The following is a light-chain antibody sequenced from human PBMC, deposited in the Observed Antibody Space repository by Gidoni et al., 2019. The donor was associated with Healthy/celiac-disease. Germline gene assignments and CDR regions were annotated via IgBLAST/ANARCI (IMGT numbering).Light chain of an antibody. V-gene: IGKV3-20*01. CDR3: QQYGSSRNT. Sequence: DIVLTQSPGTLSLSPGERATLSCRASQSVSNSYLAWYQQKPGQAPRLLIYGASSRATGIPDRFSGSGSGTDFTLTISRLEPEDFAVYYCQQYGSSRNTFGQGTKLEIK. CDR1: QSVSNSY. J-gene: IGKJ2*01. CDR2: GAS.